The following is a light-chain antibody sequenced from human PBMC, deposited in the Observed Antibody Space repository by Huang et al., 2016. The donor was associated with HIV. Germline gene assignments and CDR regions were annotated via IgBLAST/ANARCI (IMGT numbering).Light chain of an antibody. CDR1: QSVSSN. J-gene: IGKJ1*01. CDR3: QQYNDWPPA. V-gene: IGKV3-15*01. Sequence: EIVMTQSPATLSVSPGERATLSGRASQSVSSNLAWYQQKPGQAPRLLIYGASTRATGIPARFSGSGSGTEFTLTISSLQSEDFALYYCQQYNDWPPAFGQGTKVEIK. CDR2: GAS.